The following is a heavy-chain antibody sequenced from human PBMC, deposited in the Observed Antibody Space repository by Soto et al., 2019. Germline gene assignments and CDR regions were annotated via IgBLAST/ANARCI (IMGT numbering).Heavy chain of an antibody. CDR1: GGTFGSQG. V-gene: IGHV1-69*13. CDR3: ARGAMANFDY. Sequence: SVKVSCKASGGTFGSQGIAWVRQAPGQGLEWMGGFIAMLGTPTYAKKVQGRATISADESLTSSYLELRSLRSEDTGVYFCARGAMANFDYWGQGTVVTV. D-gene: IGHD5-18*01. J-gene: IGHJ4*02. CDR2: FIAMLGTP.